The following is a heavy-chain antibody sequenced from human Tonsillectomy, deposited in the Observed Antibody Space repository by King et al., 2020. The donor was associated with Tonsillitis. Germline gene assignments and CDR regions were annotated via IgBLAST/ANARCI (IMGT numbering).Heavy chain of an antibody. D-gene: IGHD3-22*01. CDR3: ARGTVNYYDSSGYFHY. CDR2: INHSGST. V-gene: IGHV4-34*01. CDR1: GGSFSGYY. J-gene: IGHJ4*02. Sequence: VQLQQWGAGLLKPSETLSLTCAVYGGSFSGYYWSWIRQPPGKGLEWIGEINHSGSTNYNPSLKSRVTISVDTSKNQFSLKLSSVTAADTAVYYCARGTVNYYDSSGYFHYWGQETLVTVSS.